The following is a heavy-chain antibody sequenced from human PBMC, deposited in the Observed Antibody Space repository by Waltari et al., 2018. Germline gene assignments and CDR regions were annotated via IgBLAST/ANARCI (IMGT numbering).Heavy chain of an antibody. CDR1: GSRFTDYY. J-gene: IGHJ3*01. Sequence: EVQLLQSGPELKKPGSTVKISCQVSGSRFTDYYIHWVQQAPGKGPQWMGLVDPEDGETIYAERFQGRVTITADTSTETAFMELSSLTSDDTAVYYCVTALGDRSSASRPFDVWGLGTLITVSS. D-gene: IGHD3-10*01. CDR3: VTALGDRSSASRPFDV. V-gene: IGHV1-69-2*01. CDR2: VDPEDGET.